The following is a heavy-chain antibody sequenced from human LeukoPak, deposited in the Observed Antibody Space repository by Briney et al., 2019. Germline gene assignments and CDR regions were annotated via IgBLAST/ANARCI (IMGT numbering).Heavy chain of an antibody. Sequence: GGSLRLSCAASGFTFSTSAMHWVRQAPGKGLEWVAVIWYDGSNKHYAESVKGRFSNSRDNSKSTLYLQMNSLRAEDTAVYYCARARGVSTGYRPIDYWGQGTLVTVSS. CDR2: IWYDGSNK. CDR1: GFTFSTSA. J-gene: IGHJ4*02. V-gene: IGHV3-33*01. D-gene: IGHD3-22*01. CDR3: ARARGVSTGYRPIDY.